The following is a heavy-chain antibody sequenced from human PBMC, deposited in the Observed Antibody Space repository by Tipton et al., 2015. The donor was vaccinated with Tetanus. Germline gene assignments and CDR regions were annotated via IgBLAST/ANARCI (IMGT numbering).Heavy chain of an antibody. D-gene: IGHD3-22*01. Sequence: VKPSETLSLTCTVSGGSISSYNWSWIRQPPGKGLEWIGYIYYSGSTNYNPSLKSRVTISVDTSKNQFSLKLSSVTAADTAVYYCARYYDSSGYYRRRYTSSFDYWGQGTLVTVSS. J-gene: IGHJ4*02. CDR2: IYYSGST. CDR3: ARYYDSSGYYRRRYTSSFDY. CDR1: GGSISSYN. V-gene: IGHV4-59*01.